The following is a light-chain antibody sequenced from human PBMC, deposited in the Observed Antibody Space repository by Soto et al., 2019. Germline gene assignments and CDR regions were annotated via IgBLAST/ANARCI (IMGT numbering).Light chain of an antibody. V-gene: IGKV3-15*01. CDR2: GAS. CDR1: ETISDN. CDR3: QQRSSWIT. Sequence: EIVMTQSPATLSVSPGERATLSCRASETISDNLVWYQQKPGQAPRLLIYGASTRATGVPARFSGSGSATDFTLTISSLEPEDFAVYYCQQRSSWITFGQGTRLEIK. J-gene: IGKJ5*01.